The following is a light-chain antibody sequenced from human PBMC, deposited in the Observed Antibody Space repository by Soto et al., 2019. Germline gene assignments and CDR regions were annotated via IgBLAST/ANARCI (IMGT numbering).Light chain of an antibody. Sequence: HSALTQPASVSGSPGQSITISCTGTSSDLGSYDLVSWYQEHPGKAPKLMIYDVSRRPSGISDRFSGSKSGNTATLTISGLQADDEADYYCCSYGGFSNVLFGGGTKLTVL. CDR2: DVS. J-gene: IGLJ2*01. CDR1: SSDLGSYDL. V-gene: IGLV2-23*02. CDR3: CSYGGFSNVL.